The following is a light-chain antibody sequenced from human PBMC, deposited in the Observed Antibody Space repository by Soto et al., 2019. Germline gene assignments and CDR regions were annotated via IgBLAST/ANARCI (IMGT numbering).Light chain of an antibody. Sequence: EIVMTQSPAALSVSPGDRATLSCRASQSISSNLAWYQQKPGQAPRLLMFRTSSRATGFPARFSGSGSGTEFTLTISSLQSEDFAVYYCQQYNNWPLTFGGGTKVDIK. CDR2: RTS. CDR1: QSISSN. V-gene: IGKV3-15*01. CDR3: QQYNNWPLT. J-gene: IGKJ4*01.